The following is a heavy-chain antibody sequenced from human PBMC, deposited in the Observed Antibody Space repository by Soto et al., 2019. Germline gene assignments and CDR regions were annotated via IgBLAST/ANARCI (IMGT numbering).Heavy chain of an antibody. Sequence: EMQLLQSGGGFVRPGGSLRLSCGASDFTFSSYSLSWVRQAPGKGLEWISYIDTPGGTVYYGGSVWGRFTISRGNARNSLYLQMNSLRDEDTAVYYCARDKLTGDSWEAFDIWGQGTVVTVSS. J-gene: IGHJ3*02. CDR2: IDTPGGTV. CDR3: ARDKLTGDSWEAFDI. D-gene: IGHD7-27*01. CDR1: DFTFSSYS. V-gene: IGHV3-48*02.